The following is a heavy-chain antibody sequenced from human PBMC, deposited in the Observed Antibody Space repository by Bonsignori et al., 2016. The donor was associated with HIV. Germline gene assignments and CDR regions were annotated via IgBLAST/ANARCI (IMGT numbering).Heavy chain of an antibody. CDR3: ARLPDYCGGDCYSEGNF. J-gene: IGHJ4*02. CDR2: ISSSSSDI. D-gene: IGHD2-21*01. V-gene: IGHV3-11*01. Sequence: VRQMPGKGLEWVSHISSSSSDIYYTDSVKGRFTISRDNAKNSLYLQMNSLRAEDTAVYYCARLPDYCGGDCYSEGNFWGQGALVTVSS.